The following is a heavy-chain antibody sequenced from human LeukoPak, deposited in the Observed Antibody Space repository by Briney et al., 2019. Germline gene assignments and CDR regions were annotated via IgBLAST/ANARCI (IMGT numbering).Heavy chain of an antibody. D-gene: IGHD5-12*01. V-gene: IGHV3-53*01. CDR3: ARVPAFGYSGYVEGGY. Sequence: GGSLRLSCAASGFPFTSYWMVWVRQAPGKGLEWVSVIYSGGSTYYADSVKGRFTISRDNSKNTLYLQMNSLRAEDTAVYYCARVPAFGYSGYVEGGYWGQGTLVTVSS. CDR1: GFPFTSYW. CDR2: IYSGGST. J-gene: IGHJ4*02.